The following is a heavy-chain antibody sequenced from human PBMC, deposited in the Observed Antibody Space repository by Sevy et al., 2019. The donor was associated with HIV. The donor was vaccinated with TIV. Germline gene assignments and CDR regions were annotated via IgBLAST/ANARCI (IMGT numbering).Heavy chain of an antibody. CDR3: ARGLNFGTTDY. D-gene: IGHD1-7*01. CDR2: ISSSSSYI. CDR1: GFTFSSYS. Sequence: GGSLRLSCAASGFTFSSYSMNWVRQAPGKGLEWVSSISSSSSYIYYADSVKGRFTISRDNAKNSLYLQMNSLRAEDKAVYYYARGLNFGTTDYWGQGTLVTVSS. J-gene: IGHJ4*02. V-gene: IGHV3-21*01.